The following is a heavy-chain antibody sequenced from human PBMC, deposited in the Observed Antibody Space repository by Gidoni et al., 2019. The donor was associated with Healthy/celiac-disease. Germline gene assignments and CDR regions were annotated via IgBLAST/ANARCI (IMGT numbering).Heavy chain of an antibody. J-gene: IGHJ3*01. CDR3: ARSIGSTWTLGR. V-gene: IGHV4-61*01. CDR2: IYYRGSI. Sequence: QVQLQESGPGLVKPSETLSLTCTVSGGSFSSDNYYWNWLRQPPGKGLEWIGYIYYRGSINYNPSLKSRVTISVDTSKNQFSLNLTSVTAADTAVYYCARSIGSTWTLGRWGQGTMVTVSS. CDR1: GGSFSSDNYY. D-gene: IGHD6-13*01.